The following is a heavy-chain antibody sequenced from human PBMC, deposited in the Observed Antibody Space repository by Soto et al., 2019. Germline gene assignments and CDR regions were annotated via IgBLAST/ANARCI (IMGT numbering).Heavy chain of an antibody. CDR1: GFTFSNYG. Sequence: GGSLRLSCAASGFTFSNYGMHWVRQAPGKGLEWVAVILYDGSNKYYTDSVKGRFTISRDNSKNTLYLQMNSLRAEDTAVYYCAKDGVQYTGSDWYPDYWGQGTLVTVSS. D-gene: IGHD6-19*01. CDR2: ILYDGSNK. J-gene: IGHJ4*02. V-gene: IGHV3-30*18. CDR3: AKDGVQYTGSDWYPDY.